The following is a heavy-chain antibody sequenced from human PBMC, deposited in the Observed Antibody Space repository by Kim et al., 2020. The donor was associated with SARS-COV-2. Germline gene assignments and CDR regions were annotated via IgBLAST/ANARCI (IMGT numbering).Heavy chain of an antibody. CDR3: ANVWVSETHVY. Sequence: GGSLRLSCAASGFTFSSYAMSWVRQAPGKGLEWVSALSGSGGSTYYADSVKGRFTISRDNSKNTLYLQMNSLRAEDPAVYYCANVWVSETHVYWGQGTLVTVSS. CDR2: LSGSGGST. J-gene: IGHJ4*02. D-gene: IGHD6-13*01. CDR1: GFTFSSYA. V-gene: IGHV3-23*01.